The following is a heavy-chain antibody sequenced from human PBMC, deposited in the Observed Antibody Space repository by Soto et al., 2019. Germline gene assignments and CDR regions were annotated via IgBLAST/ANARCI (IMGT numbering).Heavy chain of an antibody. CDR2: IYYSGST. CDR3: ARLRCSGGSCRRGVYYFDY. J-gene: IGHJ4*02. V-gene: IGHV4-39*01. CDR1: GGSISSSSYY. D-gene: IGHD2-15*01. Sequence: SETLSLTCTVSGGSISSSSYYWGWIRQPPGKGLEWIGSIYYSGSTYYNPSLKSRVTISVDTSKNQFSLKLSSVTAADTAVYYCARLRCSGGSCRRGVYYFDYWGQGTLVTVSS.